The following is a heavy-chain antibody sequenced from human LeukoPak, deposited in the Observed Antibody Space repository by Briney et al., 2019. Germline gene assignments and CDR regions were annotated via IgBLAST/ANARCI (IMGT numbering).Heavy chain of an antibody. J-gene: IGHJ4*02. D-gene: IGHD5-24*01. CDR3: ARGHPEMREDY. CDR1: GGTFSSYA. Sequence: ASVKVSCKASGGTFSSYAISWVRQAPGQGLEWTGIINPSGGSTSYAQKFQGRVTMTRDTSTSTVYMELSSLRSEDTAVYYCARGHPEMREDYWGQGTLVTVSS. CDR2: INPSGGST. V-gene: IGHV1-46*01.